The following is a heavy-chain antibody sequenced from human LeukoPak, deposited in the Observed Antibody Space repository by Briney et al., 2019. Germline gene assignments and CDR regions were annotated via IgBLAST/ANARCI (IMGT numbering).Heavy chain of an antibody. Sequence: GGSLRLSCAASGVTLSTYAMSWARQAPGKGLEWVSAISSGGDITYYADSVTGRFTISRDNSKDTLFLQMHSLRPGDTAVYYCVREDTPATANYWGQGTLVTISS. D-gene: IGHD2-21*02. J-gene: IGHJ4*02. V-gene: IGHV3-23*01. CDR1: GVTLSTYA. CDR2: ISSGGDIT. CDR3: VREDTPATANY.